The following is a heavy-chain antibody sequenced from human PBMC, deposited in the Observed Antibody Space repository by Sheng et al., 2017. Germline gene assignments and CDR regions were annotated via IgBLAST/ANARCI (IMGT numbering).Heavy chain of an antibody. CDR2: TNEDGRRT. V-gene: IGHV3-74*01. D-gene: IGHD3-16*02. J-gene: IGHJ4*02. CDR3: GRDLSGRDDY. Sequence: EVQLVESGGGLVQPGGSLRLSCAASGFPFSFYWMHWVRQAPGKGLVWVSRTNEDGRRTDYADSVRGRFTISRDNSKNTLYLEMHSLTVEDTAVYYCGRDLSGRDDYWGQGAMVTGLL. CDR1: GFPFSFYW.